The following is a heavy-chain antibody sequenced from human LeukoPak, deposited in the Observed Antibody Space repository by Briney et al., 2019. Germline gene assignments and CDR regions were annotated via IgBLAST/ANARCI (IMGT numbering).Heavy chain of an antibody. Sequence: SETLSLTCTVSGGSISSSSYYWGWIRQPPGKGLEWIGSIYYSGSTYYNPSLKGRVTISVDTSKNKFSLKLSSVTAADTAVYYCARHGSSWYYFDYWGQGTLVTVSS. CDR2: IYYSGST. D-gene: IGHD6-13*01. CDR1: GGSISSSSYY. J-gene: IGHJ4*02. CDR3: ARHGSSWYYFDY. V-gene: IGHV4-39*01.